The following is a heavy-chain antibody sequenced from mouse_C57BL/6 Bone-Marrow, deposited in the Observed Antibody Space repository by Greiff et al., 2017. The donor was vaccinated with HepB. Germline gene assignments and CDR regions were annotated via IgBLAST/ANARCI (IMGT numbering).Heavy chain of an antibody. CDR3: ARELGGY. V-gene: IGHV3-6*01. CDR2: ISYDGSN. D-gene: IGHD3-3*01. Sequence: EVKLMESGPGLVKPSQSLSLTCSVTGYSITSGYYWNWIRQFPGNKLEWMGYISYDGSNNYNPSLKNRISITRDTSKNQFFLKLNSVTTEDTATYYCARELGGYWGQGTTLTVSS. CDR1: GYSITSGYY. J-gene: IGHJ2*01.